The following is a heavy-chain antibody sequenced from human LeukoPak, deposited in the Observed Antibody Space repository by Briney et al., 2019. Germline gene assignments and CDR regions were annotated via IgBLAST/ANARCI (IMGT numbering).Heavy chain of an antibody. V-gene: IGHV1-2*02. CDR3: ARSSPPTYYHFYYYMDV. J-gene: IGHJ6*03. D-gene: IGHD6-13*01. Sequence: ASVKVSRKASGYTFTGYYMHWVRQAPGQGLEWMGWINPNSGGAKCAQNFQGRVIMTTDTSISTAYMELSSLRSDDTAVYYCARSSPPTYYHFYYYMDVWGKGSTVTVSS. CDR1: GYTFTGYY. CDR2: INPNSGGA.